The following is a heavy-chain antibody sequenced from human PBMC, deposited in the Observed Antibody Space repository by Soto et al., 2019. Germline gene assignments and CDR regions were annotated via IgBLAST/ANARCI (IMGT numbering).Heavy chain of an antibody. CDR3: ARGPIIVVVPAATRRNYRFDY. CDR2: IYYSGST. J-gene: IGHJ4*01. D-gene: IGHD2-2*01. Sequence: SETLSLTCTVSGGSISSGGYYWSWIRQHPGKGLEWIGYIYYSGSTNYNPSLKSRVTISVDTSKNQFSLKLSSVTAADTAVYYCARGPIIVVVPAATRRNYRFDYWGQGTLVTVSS. CDR1: GGSISSGGYY. V-gene: IGHV4-31*03.